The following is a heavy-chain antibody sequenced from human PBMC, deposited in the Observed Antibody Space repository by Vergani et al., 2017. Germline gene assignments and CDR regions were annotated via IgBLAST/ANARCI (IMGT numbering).Heavy chain of an antibody. V-gene: IGHV3-30-3*01. CDR1: GFTFSSYA. CDR3: ARDRGGGDAFDI. Sequence: QVQLVESGGGVVKPGRSLRLSCAASGFTFSSYAMHWVRQAPGKGLEWVAVISYDGSNKYYADAVKGRFTSSRDNSKNTLYLQMNSLRAEDTAVYYCARDRGGGDAFDIWGQGTMVTVSS. CDR2: ISYDGSNK. J-gene: IGHJ3*02. D-gene: IGHD3-16*01.